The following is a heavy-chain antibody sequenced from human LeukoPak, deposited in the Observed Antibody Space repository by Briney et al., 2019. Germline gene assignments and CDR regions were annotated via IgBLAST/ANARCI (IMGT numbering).Heavy chain of an antibody. CDR1: GNSFTTYW. Sequence: GESLKISCKGSGNSFTTYWITWVRQVPGKGLEWMGIIYPGDSDSRYSPSFQGQVTMSADKSVSTAYLQWSSLKASDTAMYYCARQGYTCGYDSWGQGTVVTVSS. V-gene: IGHV5-51*01. D-gene: IGHD5-18*01. CDR3: ARQGYTCGYDS. CDR2: IYPGDSDS. J-gene: IGHJ4*02.